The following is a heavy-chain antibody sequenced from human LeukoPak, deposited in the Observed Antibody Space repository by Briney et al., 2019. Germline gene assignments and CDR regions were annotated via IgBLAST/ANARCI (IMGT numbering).Heavy chain of an antibody. Sequence: GGSLRLSCAASGSTFSSYEMNWVRQAPGKGLEWVSYISSSGSTIYYADSVKGRFTISRDNAKNSLYLQMSSLRADDTAVYYCARDQVSSGYSDYWGQGTLVTVSS. CDR3: ARDQVSSGYSDY. J-gene: IGHJ4*02. CDR2: ISSSGSTI. CDR1: GSTFSSYE. V-gene: IGHV3-48*03. D-gene: IGHD3-22*01.